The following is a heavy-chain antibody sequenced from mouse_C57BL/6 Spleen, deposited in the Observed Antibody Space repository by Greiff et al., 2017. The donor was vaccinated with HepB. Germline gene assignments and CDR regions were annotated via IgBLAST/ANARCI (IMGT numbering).Heavy chain of an antibody. CDR2: IDPSDSYT. D-gene: IGHD2-2*01. Sequence: QVQLQQPGAELVRPGTSVKLSCKASGYTFTSYWMHWVKQRPGQGLEWIGVIDPSDSYTNYNQKFKGKATLTVDTSSSTAYMQLSSLTSEDSAVSYCARGYDGEYWGEGTPLTVSS. J-gene: IGHJ2*01. CDR1: GYTFTSYW. CDR3: ARGYDGEY. V-gene: IGHV1-59*01.